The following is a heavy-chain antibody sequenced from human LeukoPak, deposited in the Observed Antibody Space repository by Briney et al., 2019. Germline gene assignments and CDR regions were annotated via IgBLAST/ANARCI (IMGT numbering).Heavy chain of an antibody. D-gene: IGHD2-15*01. CDR1: GFTFSSHG. J-gene: IGHJ4*02. V-gene: IGHV3-23*01. Sequence: GGSLRLSCAASGFTFSSHGMNWVRQAPGKGLEWVSGITGSGGNRYYADSVKGRFTISRDSSKNTLYLQMNNLRTEDAAIYYCAKAPVTSCRGAFCYPLDSWGQGTLVTVSS. CDR3: AKAPVTSCRGAFCYPLDS. CDR2: ITGSGGNR.